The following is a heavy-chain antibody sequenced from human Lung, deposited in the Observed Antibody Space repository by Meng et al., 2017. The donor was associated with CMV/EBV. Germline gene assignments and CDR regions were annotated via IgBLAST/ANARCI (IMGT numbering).Heavy chain of an antibody. J-gene: IGHJ4*02. Sequence: RVQEPGPGVRKPLGAFSLTCAVSGGTIRSSNCWSWVRQPPGKGLEWIGEIYHSGSTNYNPSLKSRVTISVDKSKNQFSLKLSSVTAADTAVYYCASFPPPGKQWLVTDYWGQGTLVTVSS. V-gene: IGHV4-4*03. CDR3: ASFPPPGKQWLVTDY. CDR2: IYHSGST. D-gene: IGHD6-19*01. CDR1: GGTIRSSNC.